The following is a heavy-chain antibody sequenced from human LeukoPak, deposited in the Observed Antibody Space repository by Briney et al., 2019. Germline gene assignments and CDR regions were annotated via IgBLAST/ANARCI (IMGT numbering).Heavy chain of an antibody. J-gene: IGHJ4*02. CDR2: IIPIFGTA. CDR3: ARDNTYYYNSSGYGY. Sequence: ASVKVSCKASGGTFSSYAISWVRQAPGQGLEWMGGIIPIFGTANYAQKFQGRVTITADESTSTAYMELSSLRSEDTAVYYCARDNTYYYNSSGYGYWGQGTLVTVSS. V-gene: IGHV1-69*13. CDR1: GGTFSSYA. D-gene: IGHD3-22*01.